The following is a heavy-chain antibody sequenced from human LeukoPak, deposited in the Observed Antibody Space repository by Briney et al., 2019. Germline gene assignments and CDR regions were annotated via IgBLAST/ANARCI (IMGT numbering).Heavy chain of an antibody. CDR3: ARDFMTPTASYYFDY. Sequence: GGSLRLSCAASGFTVSSNYMSWVRQAPGKGLEWVSVIYSGGSTYYADSVKGRFTISRDNSKNTLHLQMNSLRAEDTAVYYCARDFMTPTASYYFDYWGQGTLVTVSS. V-gene: IGHV3-66*01. CDR1: GFTVSSNY. CDR2: IYSGGST. J-gene: IGHJ4*02.